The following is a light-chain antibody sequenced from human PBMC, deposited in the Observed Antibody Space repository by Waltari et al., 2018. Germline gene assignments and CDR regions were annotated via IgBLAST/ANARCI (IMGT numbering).Light chain of an antibody. CDR1: QSISTY. J-gene: IGKJ5*01. CDR2: DAS. V-gene: IGKV1-39*01. CDR3: QQSYSPPFT. Sequence: DIRMTQSPSSLSASVADRVTITCRASQSISTYLNWFQQKPGRVPKVLIYDASRLQSGVPSRFSGSGSGSDFTLTISSLQPEDFATYYCQQSYSPPFTFGQGTRLEIK.